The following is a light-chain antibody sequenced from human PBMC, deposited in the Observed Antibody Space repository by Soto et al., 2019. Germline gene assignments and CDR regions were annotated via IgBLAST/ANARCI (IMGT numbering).Light chain of an antibody. Sequence: DIQMTQSPSTLSASVGDRVTITCRASQSISSWLAWYQQKPGKAPKLLIYKASSLESGVPSRFSGSGSGTEFTLTISSLHPHDFATYYCQQYNSYSPWTFGQGTKVDIK. CDR1: QSISSW. CDR2: KAS. CDR3: QQYNSYSPWT. V-gene: IGKV1-5*03. J-gene: IGKJ1*01.